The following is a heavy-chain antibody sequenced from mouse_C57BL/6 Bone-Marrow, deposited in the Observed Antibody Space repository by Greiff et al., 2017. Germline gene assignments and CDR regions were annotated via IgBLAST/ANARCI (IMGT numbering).Heavy chain of an antibody. J-gene: IGHJ4*01. CDR1: GYTFTSYW. Sequence: QVQLQQSGTELVKPGASVKLSCKASGYTFTSYWMHWVKQRPGQGLEWIGNINPSNGGTNYNEQFNSKATRTVDKSSSTAYMQLSSLTSEDSAVYYCARPYYSNYNYYAMDYWGQGTSVTVSS. CDR2: INPSNGGT. D-gene: IGHD2-5*01. V-gene: IGHV1-53*01. CDR3: ARPYYSNYNYYAMDY.